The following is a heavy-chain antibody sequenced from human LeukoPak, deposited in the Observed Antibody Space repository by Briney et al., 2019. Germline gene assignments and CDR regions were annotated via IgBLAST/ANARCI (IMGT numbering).Heavy chain of an antibody. V-gene: IGHV3-20*04. Sequence: GGSLRLSCAASGFTFSSYEMNWVRQPPGKGLEWVSGINWNGGSTGYADSVKGRFTISRDNAKNSLYLQMNSLRAEDTALYYCARDIPTITMVRGVNQVNDAFDIWGQGTMVTVSS. J-gene: IGHJ3*02. CDR2: INWNGGST. CDR3: ARDIPTITMVRGVNQVNDAFDI. CDR1: GFTFSSYE. D-gene: IGHD3-10*01.